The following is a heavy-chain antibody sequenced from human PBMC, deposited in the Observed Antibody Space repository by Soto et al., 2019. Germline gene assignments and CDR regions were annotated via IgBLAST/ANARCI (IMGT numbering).Heavy chain of an antibody. CDR2: IIPILGRA. D-gene: IGHD4-4*01. CDR3: AGDSAYTIYAFDF. Sequence: QVQLVQSGAEVKKPGSSVKVSCKASGGSVSNYTLSWVRQAPGQGLQWMGRIIPILGRANYAENFQGRLTSIANKSTSTAYMELSSLRSEDTAVYFCAGDSAYTIYAFDFWGQGTRVIVSS. V-gene: IGHV1-69*08. CDR1: GGSVSNYT. J-gene: IGHJ4*02.